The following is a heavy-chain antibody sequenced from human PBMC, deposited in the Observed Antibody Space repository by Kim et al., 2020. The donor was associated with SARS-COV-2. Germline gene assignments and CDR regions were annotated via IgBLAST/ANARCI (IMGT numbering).Heavy chain of an antibody. Sequence: GGSLRLSCAASGFTFSSYGMHWVRQAPGKGLEWVAVIWYDGGNKYYADSVKGRFTISRDNSKNTLYLQMNSLRAEDTAVYYCARGWYYYDSSGYFYWGQGTLVTVSS. CDR2: IWYDGGNK. CDR1: GFTFSSYG. D-gene: IGHD3-22*01. V-gene: IGHV3-33*01. CDR3: ARGWYYYDSSGYFY. J-gene: IGHJ4*02.